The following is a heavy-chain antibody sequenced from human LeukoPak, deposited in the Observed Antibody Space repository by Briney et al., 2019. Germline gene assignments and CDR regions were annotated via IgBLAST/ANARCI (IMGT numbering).Heavy chain of an antibody. CDR2: IYSGGST. CDR3: ARVARGYSYGTNWFDP. CDR1: GFTVSSNY. J-gene: IGHJ5*02. Sequence: GGSLRLSCAASGFTVSSNYMSWVRQAPGKGLEWVSAIYSGGSTYYADSVKGRFTISRDNSKNTLYLQMNSLRAEDTAVYYCARVARGYSYGTNWFDPWGQGTLLTVSS. D-gene: IGHD5-18*01. V-gene: IGHV3-66*02.